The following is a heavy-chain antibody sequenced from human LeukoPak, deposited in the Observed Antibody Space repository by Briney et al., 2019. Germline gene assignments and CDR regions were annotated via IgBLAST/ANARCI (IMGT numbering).Heavy chain of an antibody. CDR3: ARGPCSSTSCYSAY. J-gene: IGHJ4*02. CDR2: INHSGST. CDR1: GGSFSGYY. D-gene: IGHD2-2*01. V-gene: IGHV4-34*01. Sequence: SETLSLTCAVYGGSFSGYYWSRIRQPPGKGLEWIGEINHSGSTNYNPSLKSRVTISVDTSKNQFSLRLSSVTAADTAVYYCARGPCSSTSCYSAYWGQGTLVTVSS.